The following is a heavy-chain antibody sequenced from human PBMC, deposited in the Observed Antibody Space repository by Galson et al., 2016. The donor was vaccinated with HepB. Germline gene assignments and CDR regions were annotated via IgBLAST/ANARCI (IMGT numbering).Heavy chain of an antibody. V-gene: IGHV3-11*04. Sequence: SLRLSCAASGFTLSDLYMSWIRQAPGKGPEWVSYISGSGSDIYYSDSVKGRFTISRDNADKSLFLQMHSLRADDTAVYYCARALGMAQNWGQGTLVTVSS. CDR2: ISGSGSDI. CDR3: ARALGMAQN. J-gene: IGHJ4*02. CDR1: GFTLSDLY. D-gene: IGHD3-16*01.